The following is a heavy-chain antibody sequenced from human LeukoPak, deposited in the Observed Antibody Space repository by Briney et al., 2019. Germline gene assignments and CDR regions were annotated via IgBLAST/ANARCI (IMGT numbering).Heavy chain of an antibody. CDR1: GGSFSGYY. J-gene: IGHJ4*02. Sequence: SETLSLTCAVYGGSFSGYYWSWIRQPPGKGLEWIGEINHSGSTNYNPSLKSRVTISVDTSKNQFSLKLSSVTAADTAVYYCARGQGLRYLDWLRRYYFDYWGQGTLVTVSS. CDR3: ARGQGLRYLDWLRRYYFDY. CDR2: INHSGST. D-gene: IGHD3-9*01. V-gene: IGHV4-34*01.